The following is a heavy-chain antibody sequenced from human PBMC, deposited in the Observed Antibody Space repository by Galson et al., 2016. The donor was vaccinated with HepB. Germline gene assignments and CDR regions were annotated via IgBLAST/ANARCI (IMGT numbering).Heavy chain of an antibody. CDR2: IYYSGST. CDR3: ARRVRGVIISLNWFDP. J-gene: IGHJ5*02. V-gene: IGHV4-31*11. D-gene: IGHD3-10*01. CDR1: GGSFNNLF. Sequence: TLSLTCDFYGGSFNNLFWSWIRQHPGKGLEWIGYIYYSGSTYYNPSLKSRVTISVDTSKNQFSLKLSSVTAADTAVYYCARRVRGVIISLNWFDPWGQGTLVTVSS.